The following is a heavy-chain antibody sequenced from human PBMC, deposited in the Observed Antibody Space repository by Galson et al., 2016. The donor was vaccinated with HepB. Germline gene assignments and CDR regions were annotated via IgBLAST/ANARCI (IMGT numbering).Heavy chain of an antibody. CDR2: IYPDDSGT. D-gene: IGHD3-10*01. CDR1: GYAFAGYW. Sequence: QSGAELKKPGESLKISCEGSGYAFAGYWIGWVRQMPGEGLEWMGIIYPDDSGTRYSPSFLGQVTFSVDKSISTAYLQWSSLKAPDTAMSYCARLGVPNVNPQAATFATHVFDYWGQGTLVTVSS. V-gene: IGHV5-51*03. CDR3: ARLGVPNVNPQAATFATHVFDY. J-gene: IGHJ4*02.